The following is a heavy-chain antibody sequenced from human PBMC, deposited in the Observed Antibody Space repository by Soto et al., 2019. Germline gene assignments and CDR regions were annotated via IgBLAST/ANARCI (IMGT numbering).Heavy chain of an antibody. V-gene: IGHV3-21*01. D-gene: IGHD4-17*01. Sequence: GGSLRLSCAASGFTFSSYSMNWVRQAPGKGLEWVSSISSSSSYIYYADSVKGRFTISRDNAKNSLYLQMNSLRAEDTAVYYCARLSHLDYGDYNWFDPWGQGTLVTVSS. J-gene: IGHJ5*02. CDR1: GFTFSSYS. CDR2: ISSSSSYI. CDR3: ARLSHLDYGDYNWFDP.